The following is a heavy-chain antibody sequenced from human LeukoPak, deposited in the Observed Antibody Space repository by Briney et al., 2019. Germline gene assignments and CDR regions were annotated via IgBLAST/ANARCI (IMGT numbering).Heavy chain of an antibody. CDR2: ITSSGTYI. V-gene: IGHV3-21*03. CDR3: ARGPYSGNCGNYYYSYMDV. D-gene: IGHD1-26*01. Sequence: PGGSLTLSCAASGFTFNNYNMNWVRQAPGGALEWVSSITSSGTYIFYAASVKGRFTISRDNAKNSLYLQMYSLAPENTALYYCARGPYSGNCGNYYYSYMDVWSKGTTVTISS. J-gene: IGHJ6*03. CDR1: GFTFNNYN.